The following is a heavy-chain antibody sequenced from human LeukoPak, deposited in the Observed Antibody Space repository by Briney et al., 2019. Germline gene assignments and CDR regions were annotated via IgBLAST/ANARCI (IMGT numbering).Heavy chain of an antibody. CDR2: IYWNDDK. D-gene: IGHD2-2*01. V-gene: IGHV2-5*01. CDR3: AHRPGVVTLGGFDP. CDR1: GFSLSTSGVG. Sequence: SGPTLVNPTQTLTLTCTFSGFSLSTSGVGVGWIRQPPGKALEWLALIYWNDDKRYSPSLKSRLTITKDTSKNQVVLTMTNMDPVDTATYYCAHRPGVVTLGGFDPWGQGTLVTVSS. J-gene: IGHJ5*02.